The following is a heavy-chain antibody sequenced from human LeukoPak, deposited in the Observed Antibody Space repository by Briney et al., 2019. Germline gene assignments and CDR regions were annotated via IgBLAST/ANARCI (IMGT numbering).Heavy chain of an antibody. V-gene: IGHV3-23*01. D-gene: IGHD3-10*01. Sequence: PSETLSLTCTVSGGSISSSSYYWGWIRQPPGKGLEWVSGISGSGGATYYADSVKGRFTISRDDPHNTLYLQMNSLRAEDTAVYFCARGGVDYYGSGTYYLMYYFDYWGQGALVTVSS. J-gene: IGHJ4*02. CDR2: ISGSGGAT. CDR3: ARGGVDYYGSGTYYLMYYFDY. CDR1: GGSISSSSYY.